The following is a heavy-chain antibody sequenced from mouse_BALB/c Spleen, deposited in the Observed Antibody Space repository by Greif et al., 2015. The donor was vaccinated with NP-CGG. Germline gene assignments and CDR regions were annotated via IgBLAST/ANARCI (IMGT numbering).Heavy chain of an antibody. CDR1: GFSLTSYG. D-gene: IGHD2-1*01. Sequence: VNVVESGPGLVAPSQSLSITCTVSGFSLTSYGVHWVRQPPGKGLEWLVVIWSDGSTTYNSALKSRLSISKDNSKSXVFLKMNSLQTDDTAMYYCARSLSYGNYAMDYWGQGTSVTVSS. CDR2: IWSDGST. CDR3: ARSLSYGNYAMDY. V-gene: IGHV2-6*02. J-gene: IGHJ4*01.